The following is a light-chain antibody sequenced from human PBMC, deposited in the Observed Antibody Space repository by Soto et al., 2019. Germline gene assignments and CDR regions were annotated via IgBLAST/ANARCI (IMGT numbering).Light chain of an antibody. V-gene: IGKV3-20*01. Sequence: DIVLTQSPGTLYLSPGERATLSCRASQSVSSGYLAWYQQRPGQAPRLLIYGASTRATGIPDRFSGSGSGTDFTLTISRLEPEDFAVYYCQQYKNWPPITFGQGTRLE. CDR3: QQYKNWPPIT. CDR2: GAS. CDR1: QSVSSGY. J-gene: IGKJ5*01.